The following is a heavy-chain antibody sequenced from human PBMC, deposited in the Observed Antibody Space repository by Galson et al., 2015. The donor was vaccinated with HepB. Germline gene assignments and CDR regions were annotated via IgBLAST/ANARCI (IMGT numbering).Heavy chain of an antibody. CDR3: ARVGGSKTRFFDY. Sequence: SLRLSCAASGFTFSSYSMNWVRQAPGKGLEWVSSISSSSSYIYYADSVKGRFTISRDNAKNSLYLQMNSLRAEDTAVYYCARVGGSKTRFFDYWGQGTLVTVSS. J-gene: IGHJ4*02. V-gene: IGHV3-21*01. D-gene: IGHD3-16*01. CDR2: ISSSSSYI. CDR1: GFTFSSYS.